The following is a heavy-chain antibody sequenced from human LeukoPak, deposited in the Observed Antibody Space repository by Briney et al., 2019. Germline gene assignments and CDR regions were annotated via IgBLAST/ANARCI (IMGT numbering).Heavy chain of an antibody. CDR1: GGSISSYY. J-gene: IGHJ4*02. Sequence: PSETLSLTCTVSGGSISSYYWSWIRQSPGKGLEWIVSINHSWSTYYNPSLKSRVTISVDTSKNQFSLKLTSVTAADTAVYYCARLRDGYNYADYWGQGTLVTVSS. CDR3: ARLRDGYNYADY. D-gene: IGHD5-24*01. V-gene: IGHV4-59*08. CDR2: INHSWST.